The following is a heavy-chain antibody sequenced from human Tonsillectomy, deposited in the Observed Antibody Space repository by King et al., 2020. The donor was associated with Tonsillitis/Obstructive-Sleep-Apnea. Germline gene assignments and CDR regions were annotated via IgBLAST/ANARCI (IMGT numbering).Heavy chain of an antibody. Sequence: DVQLVESGGGLVKPGGSLRLSCAASGFTFSSYSMNWVRPAPGKGLEWVSSISSSSSYIYYADSVKGRFTFSRDNAKNSLYLQMNSLRAEDTAMYYCARDYRVTTVTPGNAFDSWGQGTMVTVSS. CDR3: ARDYRVTTVTPGNAFDS. CDR1: GFTFSSYS. J-gene: IGHJ3*02. V-gene: IGHV3-21*01. D-gene: IGHD4-17*01. CDR2: ISSSSSYI.